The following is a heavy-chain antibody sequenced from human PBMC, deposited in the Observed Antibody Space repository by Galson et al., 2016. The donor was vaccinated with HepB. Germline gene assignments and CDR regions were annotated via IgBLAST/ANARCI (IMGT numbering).Heavy chain of an antibody. CDR1: GFTFSSYS. J-gene: IGHJ4*02. D-gene: IGHD1-26*01. CDR2: ISSSSSYI. CDR3: ARVSLYSGTYFDY. V-gene: IGHV3-21*01. Sequence: SLRLSCAASGFTFSSYSMNWVRQAPGKGLEWVSSISSSSSYIYYTDSVKGRFSISRDNAKNSLYLQMNSQRAEDTAVYYCARVSLYSGTYFDYWGQGTLVTVSS.